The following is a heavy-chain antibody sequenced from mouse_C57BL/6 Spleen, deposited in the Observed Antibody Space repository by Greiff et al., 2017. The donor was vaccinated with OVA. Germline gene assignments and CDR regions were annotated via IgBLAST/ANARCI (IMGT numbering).Heavy chain of an antibody. V-gene: IGHV1-81*01. CDR2: IYPRSGNT. Sequence: VKLVESGAELARPGASVKLSCKASGYTYTSYGISWVKQRTGQGLEWIGEIYPRSGNTYYNEKFKGKATLTADKSSSTAYMELRSLTSEDSAVYFCARQRSSDLYWYFDVWGTGTTVTVSS. CDR1: GYTYTSYG. CDR3: ARQRSSDLYWYFDV. J-gene: IGHJ1*03.